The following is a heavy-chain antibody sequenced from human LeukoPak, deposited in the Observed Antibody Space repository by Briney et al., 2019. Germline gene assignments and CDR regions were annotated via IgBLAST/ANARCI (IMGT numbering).Heavy chain of an antibody. Sequence: SETLSLTCAVSGGSVSSSKYLWGWIRQPPGKELEWIGSISYSGNADYNPSLRSRVTLSVDTSKIQFSLKLTSVTAADSAVYYCAGLGVMVLVYQSESWGQGTPVTVSS. J-gene: IGHJ5*02. CDR1: GGSVSSSKYL. CDR3: AGLGVMVLVYQSES. D-gene: IGHD2/OR15-2a*01. CDR2: ISYSGNA. V-gene: IGHV4-39*07.